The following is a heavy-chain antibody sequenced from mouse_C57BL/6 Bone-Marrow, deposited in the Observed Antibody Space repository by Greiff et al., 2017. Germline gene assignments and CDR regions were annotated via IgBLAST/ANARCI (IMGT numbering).Heavy chain of an antibody. V-gene: IGHV1-80*01. CDR1: GYAFSSYW. CDR2: IFPGDGDT. Sequence: VKLMESGAELAKPGASVKISCKASGYAFSSYWMNWVKQRPGKGLEWIGQIFPGDGDTNYKGKFKGKATLTADKSSSTAYMPLSSLTSEDSAVYFCARGAYCGQGTLVTVSA. CDR3: ARGAY. J-gene: IGHJ3*01.